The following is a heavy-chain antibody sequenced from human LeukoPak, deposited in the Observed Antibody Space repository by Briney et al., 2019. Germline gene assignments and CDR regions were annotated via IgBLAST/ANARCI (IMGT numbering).Heavy chain of an antibody. CDR3: ARVRGYSYFDY. J-gene: IGHJ4*02. CDR1: GFTFSSYA. Sequence: TGGSLRLSCAASGFTFSSYAMHWVRQAPGKGLEYVSAISSNGGSTYYANSVKGRFTISRDNSKNTLYLQMGSLRAEDMAVYYCARVRGYSYFDYWGQGTLVTVSS. V-gene: IGHV3-64*01. CDR2: ISSNGGST. D-gene: IGHD5-18*01.